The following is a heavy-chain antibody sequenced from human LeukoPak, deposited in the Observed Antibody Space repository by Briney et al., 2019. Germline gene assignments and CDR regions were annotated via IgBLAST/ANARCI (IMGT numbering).Heavy chain of an antibody. CDR1: GFTFSSYD. V-gene: IGHV3-13*01. J-gene: IGHJ4*02. CDR2: IGTAGDT. Sequence: GGSLRLSCAASGFTFSSYDMHWVRQATGKGLEWVSAIGTAGDTYYPGSVKGRFTISRENAKNSLYLQMNSLRAEDTAVYYCATESGTYSGTCFDYWGQGTLVTVSS. CDR3: ATESGTYSGTCFDY. D-gene: IGHD1-26*01.